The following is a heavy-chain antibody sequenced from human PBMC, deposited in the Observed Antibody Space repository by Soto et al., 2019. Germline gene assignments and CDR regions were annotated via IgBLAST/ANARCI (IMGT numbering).Heavy chain of an antibody. V-gene: IGHV4-34*01. J-gene: IGHJ5*02. CDR1: GGSFSGYY. Sequence: GSLRLSCAVYGGSFSGYYWSWIRQPPGKGLEWIGEINHSGSTNYNPSLKSRVTISVDTSKNQFSLKLSSVTAADTAVYYCARVGVQQQGYNWFDPWGQGTLVTVSS. CDR2: INHSGST. D-gene: IGHD6-13*01. CDR3: ARVGVQQQGYNWFDP.